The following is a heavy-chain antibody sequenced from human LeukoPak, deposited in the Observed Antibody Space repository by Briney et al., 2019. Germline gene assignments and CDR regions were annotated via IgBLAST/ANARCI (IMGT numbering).Heavy chain of an antibody. Sequence: ASVKVSCKVSGYTLTELSMHWVRQAPGKGLEWMGGFDPEDGETIYAQKFQGRVTMTEDTSTDTAYMELSSPRSEDTAVYYCATDLYCSGGSCHGFYYMDVWGKGTTVTVSS. CDR3: ATDLYCSGGSCHGFYYMDV. D-gene: IGHD2-15*01. V-gene: IGHV1-24*01. J-gene: IGHJ6*03. CDR1: GYTLTELS. CDR2: FDPEDGET.